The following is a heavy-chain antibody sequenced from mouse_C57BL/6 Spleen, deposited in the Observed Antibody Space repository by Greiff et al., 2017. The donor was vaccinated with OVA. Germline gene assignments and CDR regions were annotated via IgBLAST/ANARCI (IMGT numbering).Heavy chain of an antibody. D-gene: IGHD1-1*01. J-gene: IGHJ1*03. V-gene: IGHV1-80*01. CDR2: IYTGDGDT. CDR3: ARSDYGSSYDWYFGV. Sequence: QVQLQQSGAELVKPGASVKISCKASGYAFSSYWMNWVKQRPGKGLEWIGQIYTGDGDTNYNGKFKGKATLTADKSSRTAYMQLSSLTSDDSAVYFCARSDYGSSYDWYFGVWGTVTTVTVAS. CDR1: GYAFSSYW.